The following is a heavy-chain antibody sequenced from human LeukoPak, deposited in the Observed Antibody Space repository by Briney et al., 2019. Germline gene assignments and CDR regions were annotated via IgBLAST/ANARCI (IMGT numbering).Heavy chain of an antibody. CDR2: IKQDGSEK. J-gene: IGHJ6*03. V-gene: IGHV3-7*01. CDR3: ARDGATFSGYDWYYYMDV. D-gene: IGHD5-12*01. CDR1: GFTFSSYW. Sequence: GGSLRLSCAASGFTFSSYWMSWVRQAPGKGLEWVANIKQDGSEKYYVDSVKGRFTISRDNAKNSMYLQMNSLRAEDTAVYYCARDGATFSGYDWYYYMDVWGKGTTVTVSS.